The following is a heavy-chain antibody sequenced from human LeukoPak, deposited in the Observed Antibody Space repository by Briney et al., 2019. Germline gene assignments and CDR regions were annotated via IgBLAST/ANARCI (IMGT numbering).Heavy chain of an antibody. CDR1: GFTFSAYD. CDR3: SKKGQNGDYGKPD. CDR2: ISRNSGAYT. J-gene: IGHJ4*02. Sequence: GGSLRLSCAASGFTFSAYDMYWVRQAPGKGLECVASISRNSGAYTYYAASVKGRFTISRDNSRSTMYLQMNGLRAEDTAVYYCSKKGQNGDYGKPDWGQGTLVTVSS. V-gene: IGHV3-23*01. D-gene: IGHD4-17*01.